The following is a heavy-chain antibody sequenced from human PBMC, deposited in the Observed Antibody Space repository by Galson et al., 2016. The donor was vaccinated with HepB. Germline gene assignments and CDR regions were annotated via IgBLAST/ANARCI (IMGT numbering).Heavy chain of an antibody. CDR2: ISGDGRNT. CDR1: GLPSNNYA. J-gene: IGHJ5*02. D-gene: IGHD2/OR15-2a*01. CDR3: GILYGGFDP. Sequence: SLRLSCAASGLPSNNYAMHWVRQAPGKGLECVSLISGDGRNTYYADSVKGRFSNSRDNSQKSLYLEMNSLRTEDTAFYYCGILYGGFDPWGQGTLVTVSS. V-gene: IGHV3-43*02.